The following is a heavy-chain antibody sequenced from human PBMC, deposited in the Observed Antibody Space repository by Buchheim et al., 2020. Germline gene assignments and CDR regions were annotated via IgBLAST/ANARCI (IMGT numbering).Heavy chain of an antibody. CDR1: GYTFTSYY. D-gene: IGHD3-3*01. J-gene: IGHJ6*02. CDR2: INPSGGST. V-gene: IGHV1-46*01. CDR3: AREPGRITIFGVVTGYYGMDV. Sequence: QVQLVQSGAEVKKPGASVKVSCKASGYTFTSYYLLWVRQAPGQGLEWMGIINPSGGSTSYEQKLQGRVTMTRDTSTGTVYMELSSLRSVDTAVYYCAREPGRITIFGVVTGYYGMDVWGQGTT.